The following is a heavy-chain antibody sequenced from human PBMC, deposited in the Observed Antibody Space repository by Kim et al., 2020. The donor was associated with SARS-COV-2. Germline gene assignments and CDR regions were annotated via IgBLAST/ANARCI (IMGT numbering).Heavy chain of an antibody. J-gene: IGHJ6*01. D-gene: IGHD1-26*01. CDR2: ISYGGNT. V-gene: IGHV4-34*01. CDR1: GGSFRDYY. CDR3: ARAKSLQYWDWTATTYYY. Sequence: SETLSLTCAVQGGSFRDYYWTWIRQSPGKGLEWIGEISYGGNTKYNPSLGSRVTLSIDTSRNHFSLRMTSVTAADTAVYFCARAKSLQYWDWTATTYYY.